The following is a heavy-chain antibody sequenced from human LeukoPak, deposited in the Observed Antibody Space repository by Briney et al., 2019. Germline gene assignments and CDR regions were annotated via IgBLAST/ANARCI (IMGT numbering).Heavy chain of an antibody. V-gene: IGHV4-34*01. Sequence: PSETPSLTCAVYGGSFSGYYWSWIRQPPGKGLEWIGEINHSGSTNYNPSLKSRVTISVDTSKNQFSLKLSSVTAADTAVYYCARGQRRLTYYYYGMDVWGQGTTVTVSS. CDR2: INHSGST. CDR1: GGSFSGYY. J-gene: IGHJ6*02. CDR3: ARGQRRLTYYYYGMDV. D-gene: IGHD2-2*01.